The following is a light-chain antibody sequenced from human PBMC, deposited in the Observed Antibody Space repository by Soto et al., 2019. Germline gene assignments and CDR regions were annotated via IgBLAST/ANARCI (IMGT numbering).Light chain of an antibody. CDR2: AES. Sequence: DIQMTQSPSSLSASVGDRVTITCRASQGISNYLAWYQQKPGKVPKLLIYAESTLQSGVPSRFSGSGSGTDFTLTISSLQPEDVATYYCQKYNSALALTFGGGTKVEIK. J-gene: IGKJ4*01. CDR3: QKYNSALALT. V-gene: IGKV1-27*01. CDR1: QGISNY.